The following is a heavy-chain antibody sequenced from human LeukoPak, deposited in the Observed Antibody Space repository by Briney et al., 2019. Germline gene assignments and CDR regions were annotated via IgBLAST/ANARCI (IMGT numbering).Heavy chain of an antibody. J-gene: IGHJ4*02. CDR1: GFTFSDYY. CDR2: ISSSGSTI. CDR3: AREGYSNPFDY. V-gene: IGHV3-11*01. D-gene: IGHD6-13*01. Sequence: SGRSLRLSCAASGFTFSDYYMSWIRQAPGRGLEWVSYISSSGSTIYYADSVKGRFTISRDNDKNSLYLQMNSLRAEDTAVYYCAREGYSNPFDYWGQGTLVTVSS.